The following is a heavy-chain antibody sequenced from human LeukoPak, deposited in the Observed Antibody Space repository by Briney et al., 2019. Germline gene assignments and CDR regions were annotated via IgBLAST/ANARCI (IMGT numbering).Heavy chain of an antibody. CDR3: ASAGEDLAAASLDY. CDR2: ASYDENSK. D-gene: IGHD6-13*01. CDR1: GFTFSDYG. Sequence: QPGGSLRLSCAASGFTFSDYGMHWVRQAPGKGLEWVALASYDENSKFYADSVKGRFTISRDNSKNTLYLQMNSLRAEDTAVYYCASAGEDLAAASLDYWGQGTLVTVSS. V-gene: IGHV3-30*03. J-gene: IGHJ4*02.